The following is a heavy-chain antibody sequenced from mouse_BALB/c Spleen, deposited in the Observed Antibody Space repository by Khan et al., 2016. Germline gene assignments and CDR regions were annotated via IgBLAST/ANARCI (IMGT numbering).Heavy chain of an antibody. D-gene: IGHD3-1*01. Sequence: EVQLLETGGGLVQPGGSLKLSCAASGFTFSSYTMSWVRQTPEKRLEWVAYISNGGGSTYYPDTVKGRFTISRDNAKNTLYLQMSSLKSEDTAMYYWARERRARADGYLDYWGQGTTLTVSS. CDR1: GFTFSSYT. J-gene: IGHJ2*01. CDR3: ARERRARADGYLDY. V-gene: IGHV5-12-2*01. CDR2: ISNGGGST.